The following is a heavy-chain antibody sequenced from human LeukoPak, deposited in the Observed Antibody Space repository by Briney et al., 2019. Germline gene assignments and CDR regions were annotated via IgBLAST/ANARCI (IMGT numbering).Heavy chain of an antibody. J-gene: IGHJ3*02. V-gene: IGHV1-2*03. CDR3: VRTHYYYDSSGYYDAFDI. CDR1: GYTFTGYY. CDR2: ITPNSGGT. Sequence: LGASVKVSCKGSGYTFTGYYMHWVRQAPGQGLEWMGWITPNSGGTNYAQKFQGRVTMTRDTSISTAYMELSRLRSDDTAVYYCVRTHYYYDSSGYYDAFDIWGQGTMVTVSS. D-gene: IGHD3-22*01.